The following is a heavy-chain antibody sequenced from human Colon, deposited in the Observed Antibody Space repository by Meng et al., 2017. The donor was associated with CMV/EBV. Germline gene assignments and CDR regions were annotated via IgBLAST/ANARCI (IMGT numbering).Heavy chain of an antibody. Sequence: LSLTCAASGFTFSTYDIHWVRQAPGKGLEWVAFIPYDGSYKYYADSVKGRFTISRDNSKNTLYLQMNSLRTEDTAVYYCAKHHRGYTAIDYWGQGTLVTVS. CDR1: GFTFSTYD. J-gene: IGHJ4*02. V-gene: IGHV3-30*02. CDR2: IPYDGSYK. CDR3: AKHHRGYTAIDY. D-gene: IGHD5-12*01.